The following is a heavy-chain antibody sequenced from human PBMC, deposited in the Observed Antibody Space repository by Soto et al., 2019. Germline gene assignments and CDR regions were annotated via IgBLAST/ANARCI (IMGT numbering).Heavy chain of an antibody. CDR2: INPNSGGT. CDR1: GYTFTGYY. D-gene: IGHD2-21*01. V-gene: IGHV1-2*04. J-gene: IGHJ5*02. Sequence: ASVKVSCKASGYTFTGYYMHWVLRAPGEGLEWMGWINPNSGGTNYAQKFQGWVTMTRDTSISTAYMELRRLRSDDTAVYYCARDSRPFPSRDWFDPWGKGTLVTVSS. CDR3: ARDSRPFPSRDWFDP.